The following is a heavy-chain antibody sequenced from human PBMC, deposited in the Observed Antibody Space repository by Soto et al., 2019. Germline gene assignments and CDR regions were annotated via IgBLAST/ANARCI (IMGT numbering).Heavy chain of an antibody. V-gene: IGHV3-15*07. J-gene: IGHJ4*02. CDR3: TTRYYYDSSGYYYLLDY. D-gene: IGHD3-22*01. CDR1: GFTFSNAW. Sequence: EVQLVESGGGLVKPGGSLGLSCAASGFTFSNAWMNWVRQAPGKGLEWVGRIKSKTDGGTTDYAAPVKGRFTISRDDSKNTLYLQMNSLKTEDTAVYYCTTRYYYDSSGYYYLLDYWGQGTLVTVSS. CDR2: IKSKTDGGTT.